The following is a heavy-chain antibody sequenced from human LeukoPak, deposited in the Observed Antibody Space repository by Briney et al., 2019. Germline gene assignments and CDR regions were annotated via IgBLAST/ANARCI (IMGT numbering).Heavy chain of an antibody. CDR3: ARGYTDSENYFDP. CDR2: ISGGGNT. V-gene: IGHV3-53*01. CDR1: GFTVSSNY. Sequence: GGSLRLSCSASGFTVSSNYMNWVRQAPGKGLEWGSFISGGGNTYYADSVKGRFTISRDSSKNTLYLQMNNLRAEDTAVYYCARGYTDSENYFDPWGQGTLVTVSS. D-gene: IGHD1-7*01. J-gene: IGHJ5*02.